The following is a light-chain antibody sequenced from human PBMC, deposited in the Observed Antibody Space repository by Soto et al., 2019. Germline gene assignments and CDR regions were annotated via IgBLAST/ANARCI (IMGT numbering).Light chain of an antibody. CDR3: AAWDDSLSGYV. V-gene: IGLV1-47*01. CDR1: SSNIGSNY. CDR2: RNN. Sequence: QSALTQPPSASGTPGQRVTISCSGSSSNIGSNYVYWYQQLPGTAPKPLIYRNNQRPSGVPDRFSGSKSGTSASLAISGLRSEDEADYYCAAWDDSLSGYVFGTGTKATVL. J-gene: IGLJ1*01.